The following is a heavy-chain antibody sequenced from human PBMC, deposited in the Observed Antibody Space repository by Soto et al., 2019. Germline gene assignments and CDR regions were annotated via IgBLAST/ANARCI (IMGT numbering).Heavy chain of an antibody. J-gene: IGHJ4*02. CDR1: GGTFSTSS. V-gene: IGHV1-69*02. CDR3: AIIERGYGDY. D-gene: IGHD5-12*01. CDR2: IIPVFGIA. Sequence: QVQLVQSGAEVKKPGSSVKVSCKASGGTFSTSSISWVRRAPGQGLEWMGRIIPVFGIANYALKFQGRVTITADTSTTTAYMELSSLRSDDTAMFYCAIIERGYGDYWGQGTLVTVSS.